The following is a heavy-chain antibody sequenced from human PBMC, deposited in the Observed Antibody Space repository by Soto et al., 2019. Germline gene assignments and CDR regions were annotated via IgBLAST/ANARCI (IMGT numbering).Heavy chain of an antibody. CDR1: GFTFSSYA. J-gene: IGHJ4*02. V-gene: IGHV3-23*01. D-gene: IGHD3-22*01. Sequence: PGGSLRLSCAASGFTFSSYAMSWVRQAPGKGLEWVSPITGSGTSTYSADSVKGRFTISRDNSRNTLFLQMNSLRAEDTAVYYCARDYYKYYDSSGYYRSPAYWGQGTLVTVSS. CDR3: ARDYYKYYDSSGYYRSPAY. CDR2: ITGSGTST.